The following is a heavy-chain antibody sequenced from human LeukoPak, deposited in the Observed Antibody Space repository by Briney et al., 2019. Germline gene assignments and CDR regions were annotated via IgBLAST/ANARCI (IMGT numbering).Heavy chain of an antibody. Sequence: PGGSLRLSCAASGFTFDDYAMHWVRQAPGKGLEWVSGISWNSGSIGYADSVKGRFTISRDNAKNSLYLQMNSLRAEDTALYYCAKADSSGRYYYYYYGMDVWGQGTTVTVSS. V-gene: IGHV3-9*01. J-gene: IGHJ6*02. CDR1: GFTFDDYA. CDR3: AKADSSGRYYYYYYGMDV. D-gene: IGHD3-22*01. CDR2: ISWNSGSI.